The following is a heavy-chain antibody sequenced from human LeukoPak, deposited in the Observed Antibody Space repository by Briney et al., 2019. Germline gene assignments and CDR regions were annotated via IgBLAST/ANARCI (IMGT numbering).Heavy chain of an antibody. CDR2: INGRSSVI. J-gene: IGHJ6*02. CDR3: AKTGGSSGGMDV. Sequence: GSLRLSCAASGFSFSTYSMSWVRQAPGKGLEWISYINGRSSVIYYADSVKGRFTISRDNDKNALNLQMTSLTDDDTAVYYCAKTGGSSGGMDVWGRGTTVTVSS. V-gene: IGHV3-48*02. D-gene: IGHD3-10*01. CDR1: GFSFSTYS.